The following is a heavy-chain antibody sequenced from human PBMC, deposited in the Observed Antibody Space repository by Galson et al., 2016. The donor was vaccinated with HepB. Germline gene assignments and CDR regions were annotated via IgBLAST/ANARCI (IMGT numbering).Heavy chain of an antibody. D-gene: IGHD4-11*01. CDR1: GYTFTGYY. V-gene: IGHV1-2*04. J-gene: IGHJ4*02. Sequence: SVKVSCRASGYTFTGYYVHWVRQAPGQGLEWMGWINPNSGGTIYAQKSQGWVTMTRDTSASTVYMDLRSLRSDDTAVYYCARDVQFRFDYWGQGTLVTVSS. CDR2: INPNSGGT. CDR3: ARDVQFRFDY.